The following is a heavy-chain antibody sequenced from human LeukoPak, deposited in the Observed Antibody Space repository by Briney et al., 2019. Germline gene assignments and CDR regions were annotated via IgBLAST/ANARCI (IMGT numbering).Heavy chain of an antibody. CDR1: GGSFSGYY. D-gene: IGHD3-10*01. Sequence: PSETLSLTCAVYGGSFSGYYWSWIRQPPGKGLEWIGEINHSGSTNYNPSLKSRVTISVDTSKNQFSLKLSSVTAADTAVYYCARGGSSYSAAFKGNHHDYWGQGTLVTVSS. CDR3: ARGGSSYSAAFKGNHHDY. V-gene: IGHV4-34*01. J-gene: IGHJ4*02. CDR2: INHSGST.